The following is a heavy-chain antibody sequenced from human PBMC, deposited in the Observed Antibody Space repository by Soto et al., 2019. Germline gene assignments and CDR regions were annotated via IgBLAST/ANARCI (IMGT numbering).Heavy chain of an antibody. J-gene: IGHJ4*02. Sequence: QVQLVQSGAEVKKPGASVKVSCKASGYTFTSYDINWVRQATGQGLEWMGWVNPNNGHTGYAQKFQGRVTMTRNTSISTAYMDLDSLRSEDTAVYYCVRLFYYGSGSWVEWGQGTMVTVSS. CDR2: VNPNNGHT. D-gene: IGHD3-10*01. CDR1: GYTFTSYD. V-gene: IGHV1-8*01. CDR3: VRLFYYGSGSWVE.